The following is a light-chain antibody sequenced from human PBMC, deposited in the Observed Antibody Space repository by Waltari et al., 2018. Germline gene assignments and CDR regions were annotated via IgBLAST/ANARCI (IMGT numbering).Light chain of an antibody. CDR1: QSLLYYSNDKNY. Sequence: DIVMTQSPGSLAVSLGERATINCKSSQSLLYYSNDKNYLAWYQQKPGQPPKLLIYWAATRQSGVPDRFSGSGSGTDFTLTISSLQAEDVAVYYCQQYYSRRTFGQGTKVEIK. CDR3: QQYYSRRT. CDR2: WAA. J-gene: IGKJ1*01. V-gene: IGKV4-1*01.